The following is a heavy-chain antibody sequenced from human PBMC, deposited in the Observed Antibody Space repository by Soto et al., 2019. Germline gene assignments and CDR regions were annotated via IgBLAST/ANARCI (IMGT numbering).Heavy chain of an antibody. J-gene: IGHJ4*02. D-gene: IGHD5-18*01. V-gene: IGHV3-73*01. CDR2: IRSKANSYAT. CDR3: TRRDTAMAEIDY. CDR1: GFTFIGSA. Sequence: GGSLRLSCAASGFTFIGSAMHWVRQASGKGLEWVGRIRSKANSYATAYAASVKGRFTISRDDSKNTAYLQMNSLKTEDTAVYYCTRRDTAMAEIDYWGQGTLVTVSS.